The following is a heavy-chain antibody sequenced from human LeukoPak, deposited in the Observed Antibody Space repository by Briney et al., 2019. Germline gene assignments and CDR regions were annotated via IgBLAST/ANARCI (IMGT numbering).Heavy chain of an antibody. J-gene: IGHJ6*03. V-gene: IGHV3-49*03. CDR3: TRDQYYMAV. Sequence: GSLSLSWAAAGFTFGDYAMSWCRQAAGEGLEWVGFITSKGYGGTTEYAASVKGRFTISRDDSKSIAYLQSNSLKTEDTAVYYCTRDQYYMAVWGKGTTVTVSS. CDR1: GFTFGDYA. CDR2: ITSKGYGGTT.